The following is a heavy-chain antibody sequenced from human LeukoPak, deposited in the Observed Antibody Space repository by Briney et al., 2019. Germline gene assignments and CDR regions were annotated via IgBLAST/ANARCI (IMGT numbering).Heavy chain of an antibody. D-gene: IGHD4-17*01. CDR1: GSTFSSYW. CDR3: VDYGEH. Sequence: GGSLRLSCAASGSTFSSYWMHWVRQAPGKGLVWVSRISTDGSTTTYADSVKGRFTISRDNSKNTLYLQMNSLRTEDTAVYYCVDYGEHWGQGILVTVSS. V-gene: IGHV3-74*01. J-gene: IGHJ1*01. CDR2: ISTDGSTT.